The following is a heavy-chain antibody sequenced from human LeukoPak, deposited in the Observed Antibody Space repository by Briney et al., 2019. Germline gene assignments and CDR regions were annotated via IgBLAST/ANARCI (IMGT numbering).Heavy chain of an antibody. D-gene: IGHD2-21*01. CDR1: GFTFSSYG. J-gene: IGHJ6*03. CDR3: AKRGGDDYYMDV. Sequence: GGSLRLSCAASGFTFSSYGMHWVRQAPGKGLEWVAFVRYDGSNKYYADSVKGRFTISRDNSKNTLYLQMNSLRAEDTAVYYCAKRGGDDYYMDVWGKGTTVTISS. V-gene: IGHV3-30*02. CDR2: VRYDGSNK.